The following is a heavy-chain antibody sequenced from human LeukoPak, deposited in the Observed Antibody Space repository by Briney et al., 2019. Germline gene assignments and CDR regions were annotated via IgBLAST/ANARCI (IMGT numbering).Heavy chain of an antibody. CDR2: IYYSGST. CDR3: ARDGRSGYARGPYYFDY. CDR1: GGSISSYY. D-gene: IGHD5-12*01. Sequence: ETLSLTCTVSGGSISSYYWSWIRQPPGKGLEWIGYIYYSGSTNYNPSLKSRVTISVDTSKNQFSLKLSSVTAADTAVYYCARDGRSGYARGPYYFDYWGQGTLVTVSS. J-gene: IGHJ4*02. V-gene: IGHV4-59*12.